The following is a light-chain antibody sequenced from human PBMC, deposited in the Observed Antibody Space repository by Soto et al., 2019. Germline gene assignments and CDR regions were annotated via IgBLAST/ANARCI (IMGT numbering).Light chain of an antibody. J-gene: IGKJ5*01. CDR1: QSVFSS. Sequence: EIVMTQSPATLSVSPGETATLSCRASQSVFSSLAWYQQRPGQAPRLLIYGSATRATGIPDRFSGSGSGTEFTLTISSLEPEDSAVYYCQQRNVWPPVTFGQGTRLEIK. CDR2: GSA. V-gene: IGKV3-15*01. CDR3: QQRNVWPPVT.